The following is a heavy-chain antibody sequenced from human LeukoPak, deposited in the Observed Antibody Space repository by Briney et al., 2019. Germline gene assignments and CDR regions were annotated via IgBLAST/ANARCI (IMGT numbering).Heavy chain of an antibody. CDR1: GGSVTSTYYY. V-gene: IGHV4-39*07. J-gene: IGHJ3*02. CDR3: ASSGSYSFHAFDI. D-gene: IGHD1-26*01. CDR2: IYNSGNT. Sequence: SETLSLTCTVSGGSVTSTYYYWGWIRQPPGKGLEWIGNIYNSGNTYYNPSLKGRVTKSLDTSKNQFSLTLTSVTAADTAVYYCASSGSYSFHAFDIWGQGTMVTVSS.